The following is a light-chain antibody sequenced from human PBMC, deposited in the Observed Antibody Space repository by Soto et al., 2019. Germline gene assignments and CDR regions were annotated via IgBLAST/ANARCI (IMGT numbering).Light chain of an antibody. CDR1: SSNVGAGYD. Sequence: QAVVTQPPSVSGAPGQRVTISCTGSSSNVGAGYDVHWYQQLPGTAPKLLIYSDINRPSGVPDRFSGSRSGISASLAITGLQAEDEAVYYCQSYDSSLSGSVFGGGTKLTVL. J-gene: IGLJ3*02. CDR3: QSYDSSLSGSV. V-gene: IGLV1-40*01. CDR2: SDI.